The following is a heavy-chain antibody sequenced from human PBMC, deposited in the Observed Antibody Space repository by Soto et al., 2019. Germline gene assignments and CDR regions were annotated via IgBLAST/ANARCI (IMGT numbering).Heavy chain of an antibody. J-gene: IGHJ4*02. D-gene: IGHD3-22*01. Sequence: GRSLRLSCAASGFTFSNYAMNWVRQAPGKGLEWVSGISATGVKTYSADSVKGRFTMSRDNSKDTVYLEMNSLRAEDTAVYYCTKSRSAMIYYFDFWGLGALVTGSS. CDR1: GFTFSNYA. CDR2: ISATGVKT. V-gene: IGHV3-23*01. CDR3: TKSRSAMIYYFDF.